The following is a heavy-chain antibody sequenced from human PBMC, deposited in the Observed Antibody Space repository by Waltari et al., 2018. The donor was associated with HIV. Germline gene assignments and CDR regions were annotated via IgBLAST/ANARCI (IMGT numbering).Heavy chain of an antibody. D-gene: IGHD3-3*01. V-gene: IGHV4-59*01. CDR1: GGSFISYH. CDR2: IYYTGRT. J-gene: IGHJ5*02. Sequence: QVQLQESGPGLVKPSETLSLTCSVPGGSFISYHWTWIRQPPGKGLEWIGYIYYTGRTNCNPSLKIRVTISVDTSKNQFSLRLRSVTAADTAVYYCARGLFGVGSNWFDPWGQGILVTVSS. CDR3: ARGLFGVGSNWFDP.